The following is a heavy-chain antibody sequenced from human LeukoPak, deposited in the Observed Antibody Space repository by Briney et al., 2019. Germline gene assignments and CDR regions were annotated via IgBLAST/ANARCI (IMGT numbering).Heavy chain of an antibody. D-gene: IGHD6-13*01. V-gene: IGHV3-30*18. Sequence: GGSLRLSCAASGFTFSNYGMHWVRQAPGKGLEWVAVISYDGSNKYYADSVKGRFTISRDNSKNTLYLQMNSLRAEDTAVYYCAKELGAHSSSWDFDYWGQGTLVTVSS. J-gene: IGHJ4*02. CDR1: GFTFSNYG. CDR3: AKELGAHSSSWDFDY. CDR2: ISYDGSNK.